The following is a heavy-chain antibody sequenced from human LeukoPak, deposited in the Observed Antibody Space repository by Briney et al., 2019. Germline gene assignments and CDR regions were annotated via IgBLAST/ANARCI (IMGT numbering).Heavy chain of an antibody. D-gene: IGHD3-10*01. V-gene: IGHV3-23*01. CDR2: ISGSGGST. CDR1: GFTFSSYA. CDR3: AKYGLAGSDRYHDASDI. J-gene: IGHJ3*02. Sequence: GGSLRLSCAASGFTFSSYAMSWVRQAPGKGLEWVSAISGSGGSTYYADSVKGRSTISRDNSKNTLYLQMNSLRAEDTAVYYCAKYGLAGSDRYHDASDIWGQGTVVTVSS.